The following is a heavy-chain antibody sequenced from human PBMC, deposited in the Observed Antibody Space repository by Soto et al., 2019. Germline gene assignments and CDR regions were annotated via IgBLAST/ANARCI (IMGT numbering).Heavy chain of an antibody. Sequence: GGSLRLSCAASGFTFSSYWMSWVRQAPGKGLEWVANIKQDGSEKYYVDSVKGRFTISRDNAKNSLYLQMNSLRAEDTAVYYCARDSKDSALHMDVWGKGTTVTVSS. D-gene: IGHD2-15*01. V-gene: IGHV3-7*01. CDR2: IKQDGSEK. J-gene: IGHJ6*03. CDR1: GFTFSSYW. CDR3: ARDSKDSALHMDV.